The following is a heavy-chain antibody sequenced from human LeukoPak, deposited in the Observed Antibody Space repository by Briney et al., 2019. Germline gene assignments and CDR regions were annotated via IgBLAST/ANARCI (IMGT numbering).Heavy chain of an antibody. Sequence: PSETLSLTCVVNGESFSNHYWTWIRQSPGKGLEWIGEIEHRGNTNYNPSPKSRVTISVNTSKNEFTLKLKSMTAADTAVFYCARGRGVAARRGFDFWGQGTLVTVSS. D-gene: IGHD6-6*01. J-gene: IGHJ4*02. CDR2: IEHRGNT. V-gene: IGHV4-34*01. CDR1: GESFSNHY. CDR3: ARGRGVAARRGFDF.